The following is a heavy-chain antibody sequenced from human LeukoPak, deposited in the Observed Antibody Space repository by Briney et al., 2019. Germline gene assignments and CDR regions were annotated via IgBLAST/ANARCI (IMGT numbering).Heavy chain of an antibody. D-gene: IGHD6-13*01. V-gene: IGHV1-69*01. CDR3: ASLAAVLGSLTTGFDP. CDR2: ITPIFGTA. CDR1: GGTFSSYA. Sequence: GASVKVSCKASGGTFSSYAISWVRQAPGQGLEWMGGITPIFGTANYAQKFQGRVTITADESTSTAYMELSSLRSEDTAVYYCASLAAVLGSLTTGFDPWGQGTLVTVSS. J-gene: IGHJ5*02.